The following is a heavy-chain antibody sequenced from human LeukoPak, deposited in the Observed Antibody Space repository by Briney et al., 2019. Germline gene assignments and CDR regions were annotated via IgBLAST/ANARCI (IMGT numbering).Heavy chain of an antibody. CDR2: VNHSGSA. V-gene: IGHV4-34*01. CDR1: GGSLSAYY. CDR3: ARSPRYCSGGSCYFLYY. J-gene: IGHJ4*02. Sequence: SSETLSLTCAVYGGSLSAYYWSWIRQPPGKGLEWIGEVNHSGSANYNPSLKSRVTMSVDTSKNQFSLKLSSVTAADTAVYYCARSPRYCSGGSCYFLYYWGQGTLVTVSS. D-gene: IGHD2-15*01.